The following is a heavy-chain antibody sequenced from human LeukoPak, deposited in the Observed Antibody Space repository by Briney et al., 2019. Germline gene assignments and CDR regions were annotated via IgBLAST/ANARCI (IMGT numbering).Heavy chain of an antibody. V-gene: IGHV3-21*01. CDR3: ARSTTVTPLGAFDI. J-gene: IGHJ3*02. CDR1: GFAFSSYA. Sequence: GGSLRLSCAASGFAFSSYAMSWVRQAPGKGLEWVSSISSSSSYIYYADSVKGRFTISRDNAKNSLYLQMNSLRAEDTAVYYCARSTTVTPLGAFDIWGQGTMVTVSS. D-gene: IGHD4-17*01. CDR2: ISSSSSYI.